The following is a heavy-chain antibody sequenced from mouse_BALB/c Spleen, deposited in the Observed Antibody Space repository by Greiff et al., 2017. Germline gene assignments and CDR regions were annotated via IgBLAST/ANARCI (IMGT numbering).Heavy chain of an antibody. CDR2: INPSTGYT. CDR1: GYTFTSYW. CDR3: ARSLPLDV. V-gene: IGHV1-7*01. Sequence: QVQLKESGAELAKPGASVKMSCKASGYTFTSYWMHWVKQRPGQGLEWIGYINPSTGYTEYNQKFKDKATLTADKSSSTAYMQLSSLTSEDSAVYYCARSLPLDVWGAGTTVTVSS. J-gene: IGHJ1*01.